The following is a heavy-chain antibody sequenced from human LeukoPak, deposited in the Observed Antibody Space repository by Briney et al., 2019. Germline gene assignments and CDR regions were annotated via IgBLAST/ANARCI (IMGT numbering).Heavy chain of an antibody. D-gene: IGHD5-12*01. V-gene: IGHV3-30*18. CDR2: ISYDGSNK. CDR1: GFTFSSYG. J-gene: IGHJ4*02. CDR3: AKGGEGGYDFSIVY. Sequence: GRSLRLSCAASGFTFSSYGMHWVRQAPGKGLEWVAVISYDGSNKYYADSVKGRFTISRDNSKNTLYPQMNSLRAEDTAVYYCAKGGEGGYDFSIVYWGQGTLVTVSS.